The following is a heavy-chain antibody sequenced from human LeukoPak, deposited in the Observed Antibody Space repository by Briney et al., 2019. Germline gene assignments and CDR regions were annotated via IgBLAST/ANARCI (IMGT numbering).Heavy chain of an antibody. J-gene: IGHJ4*02. CDR2: VNLQGST. CDR3: AREGGPYRPLDY. CDR1: GGSITNTNY. Sequence: SETLSLTCGVSGGSITNTNYWPWVRQPPGKGLEWIGEVNLQGSTNYNPSLMGRVAISVDTSENHISLQLTSVTAADTAVYYCAREGGPYRPLDYSGQGTLVTVSS. V-gene: IGHV4-4*02.